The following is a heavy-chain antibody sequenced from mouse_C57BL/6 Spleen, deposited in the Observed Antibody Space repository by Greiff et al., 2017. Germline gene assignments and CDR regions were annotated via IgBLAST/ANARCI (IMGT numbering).Heavy chain of an antibody. CDR1: GFTFSSYA. D-gene: IGHD2-3*01. CDR3: ARGGYFY. CDR2: ISDGGSYT. Sequence: EVHLVESGGGLVKPGGSLKLSCAASGFTFSSYAMSWVRQTPEKRLEWVATISDGGSYTYYPDNVKGRFTISRDNAKNNLYLQMSHLKSEDTAMYYCARGGYFYWGQGTSVTVSS. J-gene: IGHJ4*01. V-gene: IGHV5-4*01.